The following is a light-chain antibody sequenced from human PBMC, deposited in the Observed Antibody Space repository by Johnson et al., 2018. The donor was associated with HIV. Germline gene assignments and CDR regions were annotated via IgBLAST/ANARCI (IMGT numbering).Light chain of an antibody. Sequence: QSVLTQPPSVSAAPGQKVTISCSGSSSNIGNNYVSWNQHLPGTAPKVLIYDNNRRPSGVPDRFSGSKSGTSVTLGITGLQTGDEADYFCGSWDTSLRPACFGTGTKATVL. V-gene: IGLV1-51*01. CDR2: DNN. CDR3: GSWDTSLRPAC. CDR1: SSNIGNNY. J-gene: IGLJ1*01.